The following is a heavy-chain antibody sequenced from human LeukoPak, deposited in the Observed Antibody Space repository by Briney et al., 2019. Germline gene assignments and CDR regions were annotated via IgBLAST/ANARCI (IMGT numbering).Heavy chain of an antibody. D-gene: IGHD6-13*01. V-gene: IGHV3-66*01. CDR1: GFTVSSNY. Sequence: PGGSLRLSCAASGFTVSSNYMSWVRQAPGKGLEWVSVIYSGGSTYYSDSVKGRFTISRDNSKNTLYLQMNSLRAEDPAVYYCARDCRSSSGAFDIWGQGTMVTVSS. CDR2: IYSGGST. CDR3: ARDCRSSSGAFDI. J-gene: IGHJ3*02.